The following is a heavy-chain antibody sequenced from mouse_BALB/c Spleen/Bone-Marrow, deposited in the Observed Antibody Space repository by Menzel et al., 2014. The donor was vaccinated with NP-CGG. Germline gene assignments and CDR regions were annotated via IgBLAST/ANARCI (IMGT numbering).Heavy chain of an antibody. J-gene: IGHJ1*01. CDR1: GFTFTDYY. CDR2: IRNKANGYTT. V-gene: IGHV7-3*02. CDR3: ARDVGRLFFDV. Sequence: EVMLVESGGGLVQPGGSLRLSCAPSGFTFTDYYMNWVRQPPGMALEWLGFIRNKANGYTTDYSTSVKGRFTISRDNSQNILYLQMNTLRTGDSATCYCARDVGRLFFDVWGAGTTVTVSS. D-gene: IGHD3-3*01.